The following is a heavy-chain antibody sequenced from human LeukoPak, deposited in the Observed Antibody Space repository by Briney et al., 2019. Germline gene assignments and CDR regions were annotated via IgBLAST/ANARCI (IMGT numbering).Heavy chain of an antibody. CDR3: AKDLRRYCSGGSCYIDY. V-gene: IGHV3-30*18. J-gene: IGHJ4*02. CDR2: ISYDGSNK. CDR1: GFTFSSYG. D-gene: IGHD2-15*01. Sequence: PGGSLRLSCAASGFTFSSYGMHWVRQAPGKGLEWVAVISYDGSNKYYADSVKGRFTISRDNSKNTLYLQMNSLRAEDTAVYYCAKDLRRYCSGGSCYIDYWGQGTLVTVSS.